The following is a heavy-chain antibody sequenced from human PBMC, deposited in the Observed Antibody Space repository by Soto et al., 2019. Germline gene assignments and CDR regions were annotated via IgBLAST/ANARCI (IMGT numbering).Heavy chain of an antibody. Sequence: ASLKVSCKVSGYTLTELSMHWVRQAPGKGLEWMGGFDPEDGETVYAQKFLGRVTMTEDTSTDTAYMELSSLRSEDTAVYYCATHPNYNYGMDVWGQGTMVTVSS. V-gene: IGHV1-24*01. CDR3: ATHPNYNYGMDV. J-gene: IGHJ6*02. CDR1: GYTLTELS. CDR2: FDPEDGET.